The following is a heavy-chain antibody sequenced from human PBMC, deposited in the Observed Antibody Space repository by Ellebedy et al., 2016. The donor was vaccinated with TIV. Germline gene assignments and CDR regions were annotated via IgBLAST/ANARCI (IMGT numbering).Heavy chain of an antibody. V-gene: IGHV5-51*01. Sequence: GESLKISCKVSGYSFPTYWIGWVRQQPGKGLEWMGLIYPPDSDVRFSPSFPGQVTISVDKSTATAYLQWSSLRASDTAMYYCARRWDDDILTGHSKFDYWGQGTPVTVSS. CDR2: IYPPDSDV. CDR3: ARRWDDDILTGHSKFDY. CDR1: GYSFPTYW. D-gene: IGHD3-9*01. J-gene: IGHJ4*02.